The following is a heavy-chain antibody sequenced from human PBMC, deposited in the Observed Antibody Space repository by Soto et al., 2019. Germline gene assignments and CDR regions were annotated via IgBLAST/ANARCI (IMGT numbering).Heavy chain of an antibody. J-gene: IGHJ4*02. D-gene: IGHD3-22*01. V-gene: IGHV4-59*01. CDR3: ARGKQGYYDSSGYYRRGDNFDC. CDR1: GGSISSYY. Sequence: PSDTLSLTCTVSGGSISSYYWSWIRQPPGKGLEWIGYIYYSGSTNYNPSLKSRVTISVDTSKNQFSLKLSSVTAADTAVYYCARGKQGYYDSSGYYRRGDNFDCWGQGTLVTVSS. CDR2: IYYSGST.